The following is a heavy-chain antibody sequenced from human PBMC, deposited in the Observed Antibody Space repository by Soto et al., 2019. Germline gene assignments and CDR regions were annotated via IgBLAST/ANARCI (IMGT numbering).Heavy chain of an antibody. CDR3: ARLRGDSKPSSTNWFDP. V-gene: IGHV5-51*01. J-gene: IGHJ5*02. CDR2: IYPGDSDT. CDR1: GYSFTSYW. D-gene: IGHD4-17*01. Sequence: LGESLKISCKGSGYSFTSYWIGWVRQMPGKGLEWMGIIYPGDSDTRYSPSFQGQVTISADKSVSTAYLQWSSLKASDTAMYYCARLRGDSKPSSTNWFDPWGQGTLVTVSS.